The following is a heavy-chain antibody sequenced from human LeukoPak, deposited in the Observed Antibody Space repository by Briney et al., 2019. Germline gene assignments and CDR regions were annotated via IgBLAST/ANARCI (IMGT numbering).Heavy chain of an antibody. Sequence: GGSLRLSCAASGFTFSSYSMNWVRQAPGKGLEWVSYISSSSSTIYYADPVKGRFTISRDNAKNSLYLQMNSLRAEDTAVYYCATYSSWYGFDYWGQGTLVTVSS. CDR3: ATYSSWYGFDY. V-gene: IGHV3-48*04. CDR2: ISSSSSTI. J-gene: IGHJ4*02. D-gene: IGHD6-13*01. CDR1: GFTFSSYS.